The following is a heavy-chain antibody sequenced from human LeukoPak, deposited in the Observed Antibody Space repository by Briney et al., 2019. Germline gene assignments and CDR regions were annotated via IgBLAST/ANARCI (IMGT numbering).Heavy chain of an antibody. CDR1: AITSSTYA. CDR2: ISGGAGST. J-gene: IGHJ6*03. CDR3: AKDKYNFWSGSSYYYMDV. D-gene: IGHD3-3*01. Sequence: GGSLRLSCAASAITSSTYAMSWVRQAPGKGLECVSVISGGAGSTYYADSVKGRFTISRDNSKNTLYLQMNSLRAEDTAVYYCAKDKYNFWSGSSYYYMDVWGKGTTVTVSS. V-gene: IGHV3-23*01.